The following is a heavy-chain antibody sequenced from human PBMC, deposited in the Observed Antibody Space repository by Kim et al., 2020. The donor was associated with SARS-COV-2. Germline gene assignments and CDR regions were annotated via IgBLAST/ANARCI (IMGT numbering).Heavy chain of an antibody. CDR2: IYYSGST. Sequence: SETLSLTCTVSGDSISSYYWSWIRQPPGKGLEWIGYIYYSGSTNYNPSLKSRVTISVDTSKNQFSLKLSSVTAADTAVYYCARAGESGWFRVISGMDVWGQGTTVTVSS. D-gene: IGHD3-10*01. CDR1: GDSISSYY. J-gene: IGHJ6*02. V-gene: IGHV4-59*13. CDR3: ARAGESGWFRVISGMDV.